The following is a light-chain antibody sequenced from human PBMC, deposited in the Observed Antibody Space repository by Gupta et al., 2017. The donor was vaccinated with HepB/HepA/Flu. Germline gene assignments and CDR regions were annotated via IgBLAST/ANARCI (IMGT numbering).Light chain of an antibody. J-gene: IGLJ2*01. V-gene: IGLV3-21*04. CDR2: NDS. CDR3: QVWDSSNDSAV. CDR1: NIGTKG. Sequence: SYVVTQPPSASAAPGKTASITCGGNNIGTKGVHWYQQKPGQAPVMVIYNDSDRPSGIPERFSGSNSGSTATLTISRVEAGDEAEYYCQVWDSSNDSAVFGGGIKLTVL.